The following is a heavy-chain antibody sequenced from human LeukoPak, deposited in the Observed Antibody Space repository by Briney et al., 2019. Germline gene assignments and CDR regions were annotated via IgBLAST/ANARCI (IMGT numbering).Heavy chain of an antibody. CDR2: IYYSGST. D-gene: IGHD1-26*01. V-gene: IGHV4-59*08. Sequence: SETLSLTCTVSGGSISSYYWSWIRQPPGKGLEWIGYIYYSGSTNYNPSLKSRVTISVDTSKNQFSLKLSSVTAADTAVYYCARLGVGARTATFDYWGQGTLVTVSS. CDR1: GGSISSYY. CDR3: ARLGVGARTATFDY. J-gene: IGHJ4*02.